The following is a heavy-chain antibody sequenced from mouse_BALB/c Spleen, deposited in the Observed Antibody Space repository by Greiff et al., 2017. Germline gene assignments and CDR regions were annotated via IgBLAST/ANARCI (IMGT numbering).Heavy chain of an antibody. CDR3: ARSGDYERFAY. CDR2: IYPGDGDT. D-gene: IGHD2-4*01. CDR1: GYTFTSYW. Sequence: ESGAELARPGASVKLSCKASGYTFTSYWMQWVKQRPGQGLEWIGAIYPGDGDTRYTQKFKGKATLTADKSSSTAYMQLSSLASEDSAVYYCARSGDYERFAYWGQGTLVTVSA. V-gene: IGHV1-87*01. J-gene: IGHJ3*01.